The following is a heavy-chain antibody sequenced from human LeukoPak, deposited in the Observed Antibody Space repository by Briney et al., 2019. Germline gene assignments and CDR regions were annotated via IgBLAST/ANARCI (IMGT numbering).Heavy chain of an antibody. D-gene: IGHD7-27*01. CDR2: IYYSGST. J-gene: IGHJ4*02. CDR1: GGSISSGDYY. V-gene: IGHV4-30-4*08. CDR3: ARFSPRAMGNYLDF. Sequence: SETLSLTCTVSGGSISSGDYYWSWIRQPPGKGLEWIGNIYYSGSTYYNPSLKSRVTISVDTSKNQFSLKLSSVTAADTAVYYCARFSPRAMGNYLDFWGQGTLVTVSS.